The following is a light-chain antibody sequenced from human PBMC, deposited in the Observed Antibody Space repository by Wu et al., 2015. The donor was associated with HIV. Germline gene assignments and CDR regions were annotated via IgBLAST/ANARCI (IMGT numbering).Light chain of an antibody. V-gene: IGKV3-11*01. CDR3: QQRSNWPSWT. CDR1: QRVGSD. Sequence: EMVLTQSPATLSLSPGERATLSCRAGQRVGSDLAWYQQKPGQAPRLLIYDASNRATGIPARFSGSGSGTDFTLTVSSLEPEDFAVYYCQQRSNWPSWTFGQGPRWKSN. CDR2: DAS. J-gene: IGKJ1*01.